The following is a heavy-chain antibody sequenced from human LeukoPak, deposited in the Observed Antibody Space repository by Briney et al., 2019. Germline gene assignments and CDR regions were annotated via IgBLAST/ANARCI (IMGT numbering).Heavy chain of an antibody. D-gene: IGHD2-15*01. Sequence: PSETLSLTCTVSGGSISSSSYYWGWIRQPPGKGLEWIGSIYYSGSTYYNPSLKSRLTISVDTSKNQFSLKLGSVTAADTAVYYCATTVRVVVTYFDYWGQGTLVTVSS. J-gene: IGHJ4*02. V-gene: IGHV4-39*01. CDR3: ATTVRVVVTYFDY. CDR2: IYYSGST. CDR1: GGSISSSSYY.